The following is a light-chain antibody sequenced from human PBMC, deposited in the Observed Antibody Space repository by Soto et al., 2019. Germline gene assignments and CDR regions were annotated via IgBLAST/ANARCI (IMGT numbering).Light chain of an antibody. V-gene: IGKV1-39*01. CDR3: QQSYRTPIT. CDR2: AAS. CDR1: QSISTY. Sequence: DIQLTQSPSPLSASVGDRVAITCLASQSISTYLNWYQQKPGKAPKVLIYAASNLQSGVPPRFSGSGSGTDFTLTISSLQPEDVPTYFCQQSYRTPITFGQGTRLEIK. J-gene: IGKJ5*01.